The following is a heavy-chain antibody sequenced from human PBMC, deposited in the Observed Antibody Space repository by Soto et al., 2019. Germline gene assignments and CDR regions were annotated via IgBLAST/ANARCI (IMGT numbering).Heavy chain of an antibody. CDR1: GGSINTFY. CDR3: AVDYGGNSFDY. Sequence: PSETLSLTCTVSGGSINTFYWSWVRQPAGKGLEWIGRIFSSGSTSFNPSLESRVAMSVDTSKNHFSLNLSSVTAADMAVYYCAVDYGGNSFDYWGQVTLITVSS. V-gene: IGHV4-4*07. D-gene: IGHD4-17*01. CDR2: IFSSGST. J-gene: IGHJ4*02.